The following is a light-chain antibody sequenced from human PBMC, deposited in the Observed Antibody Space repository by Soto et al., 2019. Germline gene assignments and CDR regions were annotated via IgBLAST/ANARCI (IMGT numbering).Light chain of an antibody. CDR3: QHRSDWPIT. J-gene: IGKJ5*01. CDR1: QSVSSN. Sequence: EIVMTQSPATLSVSPVERATLSCMASQSVSSNLAWYQQKPGQAPRLLIYGASTRATGIPARFSGSGSGTEFTLTISSLQSEDFAVYYCQHRSDWPITFGQGTRLEI. V-gene: IGKV3-15*01. CDR2: GAS.